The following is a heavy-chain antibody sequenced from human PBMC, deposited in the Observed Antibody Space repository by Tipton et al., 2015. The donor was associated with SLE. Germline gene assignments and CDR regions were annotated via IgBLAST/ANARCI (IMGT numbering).Heavy chain of an antibody. J-gene: IGHJ4*02. D-gene: IGHD7-27*01. CDR3: ARDQGGEQGKGPFFDY. V-gene: IGHV3-11*05. Sequence: SLRLSCAASGFTFSDYYMSWIRQAPGKGLEWVSYISSSSSYTNYADSVKGRFTISRDNAKNSLYLQMNSLRAEDTAVYYCARDQGGEQGKGPFFDYWGQGTLVTVSS. CDR1: GFTFSDYY. CDR2: ISSSSSYT.